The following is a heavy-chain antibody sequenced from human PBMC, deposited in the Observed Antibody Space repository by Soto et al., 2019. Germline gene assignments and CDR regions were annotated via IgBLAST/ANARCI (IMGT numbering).Heavy chain of an antibody. Sequence: KSSETLSLTCTVSGGSISSGGYYWSWIRQHPGKGLEWIGYIYYSGSTYYNPSLKSRVTISVDTSKNQFSLKLSSVTAADTAVYYCARVSSGYWSDAFDIWGQGTMVTVSS. CDR2: IYYSGST. J-gene: IGHJ3*02. D-gene: IGHD3-22*01. CDR3: ARVSSGYWSDAFDI. V-gene: IGHV4-31*03. CDR1: GGSISSGGYY.